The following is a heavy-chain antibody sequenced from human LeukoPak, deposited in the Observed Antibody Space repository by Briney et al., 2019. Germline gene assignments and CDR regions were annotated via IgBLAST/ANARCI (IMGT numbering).Heavy chain of an antibody. V-gene: IGHV5-51*01. Sequence: GESLKISCKGSGYSFTSYWIGWVRQMPGKGLEWMGIIYPGDSDTRYSPSFQGQVTISADKSISTAYLQWSSLKASDTAMYYCARCESGSYSTGAFDIWGQGTMVTVSS. CDR2: IYPGDSDT. D-gene: IGHD1-26*01. CDR3: ARCESGSYSTGAFDI. CDR1: GYSFTSYW. J-gene: IGHJ3*02.